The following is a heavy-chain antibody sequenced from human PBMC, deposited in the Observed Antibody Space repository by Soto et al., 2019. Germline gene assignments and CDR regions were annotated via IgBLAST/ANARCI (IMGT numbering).Heavy chain of an antibody. V-gene: IGHV4-31*03. J-gene: IGHJ4*02. D-gene: IGHD3-10*01. CDR2: IYYSGST. Sequence: NPSETLSLTCTVSGGSISSGGYYWSWIRQHPGKGLEWIGYIYYSGSTYYKPSLKSRVTISVDTSKNQFSLKLSSVTAADTAVYYCARAADGSGSYYNVHYWGQGTLVTVSS. CDR3: ARAADGSGSYYNVHY. CDR1: GGSISSGGYY.